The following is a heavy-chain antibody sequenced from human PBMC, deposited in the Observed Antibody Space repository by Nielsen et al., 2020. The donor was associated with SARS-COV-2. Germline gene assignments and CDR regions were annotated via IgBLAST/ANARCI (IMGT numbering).Heavy chain of an antibody. Sequence: ASVKVSCKASGYTFTGHYIHWVRQAPGQGLEWMGRINPNSAGTNYAQTFKGRVTLTTDTSISTAYMDLSWLRSGDTAVYYCARDSSGTYRRVDYWGQGTLVTVSS. CDR1: GYTFTGHY. V-gene: IGHV1-2*06. D-gene: IGHD3-22*01. J-gene: IGHJ4*02. CDR3: ARDSSGTYRRVDY. CDR2: INPNSAGT.